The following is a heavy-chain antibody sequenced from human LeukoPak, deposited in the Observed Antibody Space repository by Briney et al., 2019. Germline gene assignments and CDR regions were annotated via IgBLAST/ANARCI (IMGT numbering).Heavy chain of an antibody. CDR1: GFTFSGYA. CDR2: ISGSGGST. D-gene: IGHD3-10*01. Sequence: GGSLRLSCAASGFTFSGYAMSGVRQAPGRGRGWVSAISGSGGSTYYADSGEGRFTISRDNSKNTLYLQMNRLRAEDTAVYYCAKNPPKFGNWFDPWGQGTLDTVSS. CDR3: AKNPPKFGNWFDP. V-gene: IGHV3-23*01. J-gene: IGHJ5*02.